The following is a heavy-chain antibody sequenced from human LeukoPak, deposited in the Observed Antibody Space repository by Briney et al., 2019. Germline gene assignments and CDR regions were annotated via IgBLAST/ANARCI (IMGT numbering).Heavy chain of an antibody. CDR1: GGSISSGGYY. CDR3: ARATMTTASYYYDSSGLRREYYFDY. CDR2: IYTSGST. V-gene: IGHV4-61*02. D-gene: IGHD3-22*01. J-gene: IGHJ4*02. Sequence: SETLSLTCTVSGGSISSGGYYWSWIRQPAGKGLEWIGRIYTSGSTNYNPSLKSRVTMSVDTSKNQFSLKLSSVTAADTAVYYCARATMTTASYYYDSSGLRREYYFDYWGQGTLVTVSS.